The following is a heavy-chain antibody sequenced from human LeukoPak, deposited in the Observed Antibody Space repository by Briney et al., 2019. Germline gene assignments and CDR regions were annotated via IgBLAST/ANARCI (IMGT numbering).Heavy chain of an antibody. J-gene: IGHJ4*02. CDR3: VHKPPYYDFLTGYYNFGQFDF. CDR1: NYSFSSGYY. V-gene: IGHV2-5*01. Sequence: TLSLTCTVSNYSFSSGYYWGWIRQPPGKALEWLALIYWNDDKRYSPSLENRLTITKDTSKNQVVLSVTNMDPVDTATYFCVHKPPYYDFLTGYYNFGQFDFWGQGTLVTVSS. CDR2: IYWNDDK. D-gene: IGHD3-9*01.